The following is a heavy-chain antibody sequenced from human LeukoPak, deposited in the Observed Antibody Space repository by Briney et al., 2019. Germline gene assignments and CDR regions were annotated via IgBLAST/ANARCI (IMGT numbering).Heavy chain of an antibody. Sequence: SGGSLRLSCAASGFTVSSNYMSWVRQARGKGLEWVSVIYSGGSTYYADSVKGRFTISRDNSKNTLYLQMNSLRAEDTAMYYCARKEGSSWNYWGQGTLVTVSS. J-gene: IGHJ4*02. V-gene: IGHV3-53*01. D-gene: IGHD6-13*01. CDR3: ARKEGSSWNY. CDR1: GFTVSSNY. CDR2: IYSGGST.